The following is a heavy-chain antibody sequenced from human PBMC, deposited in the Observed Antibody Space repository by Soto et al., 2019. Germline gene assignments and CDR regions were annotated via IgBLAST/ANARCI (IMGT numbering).Heavy chain of an antibody. J-gene: IGHJ6*02. CDR2: IIPIFGTA. CDR1: GGTFSSYA. V-gene: IGHV1-69*13. D-gene: IGHD2-2*02. Sequence: SVKVSCKASGGTFSSYAISWVRQAPGQGLEWMGGIIPIFGTANYAQKFQGRVTITADESTSTAYMELSSLRSEDTAVYYCARPVCTSCYTNYYYYGMDVWGQGTTVTVSS. CDR3: ARPVCTSCYTNYYYYGMDV.